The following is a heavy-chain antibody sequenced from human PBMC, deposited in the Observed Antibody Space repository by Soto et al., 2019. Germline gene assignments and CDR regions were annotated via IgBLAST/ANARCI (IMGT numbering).Heavy chain of an antibody. Sequence: ASVKVSCKASGYTFTAYYMHWVRQAPGQGLEWMGIIRPIGGSTSYAQKFQGRLTMTSDTSTSTVYMELSSLRSEDTALYYCAREMPSQHAFDIWGPGTMVTVSS. CDR2: IRPIGGST. V-gene: IGHV1-46*01. J-gene: IGHJ3*02. CDR3: AREMPSQHAFDI. CDR1: GYTFTAYY. D-gene: IGHD2-2*01.